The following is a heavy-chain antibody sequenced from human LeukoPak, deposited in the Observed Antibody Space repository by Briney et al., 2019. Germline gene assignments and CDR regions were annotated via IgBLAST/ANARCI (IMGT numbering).Heavy chain of an antibody. J-gene: IGHJ4*02. CDR3: AKDVEMATPTGY. V-gene: IGHV3-30*02. CDR1: GFTFSHYG. D-gene: IGHD5-24*01. CDR2: IWSDGTNQ. Sequence: GGSLRLSCEASGFTFSHYGMHWVRQAPGKGLEWVAVIWSDGTNQYYADSVKGRFTISRDNSKNTLYLQMNSLRAEDTAVYYCAKDVEMATPTGYWGQGTLVTVSS.